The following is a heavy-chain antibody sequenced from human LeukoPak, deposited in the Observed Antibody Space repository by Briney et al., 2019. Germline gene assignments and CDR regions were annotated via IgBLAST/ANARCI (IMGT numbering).Heavy chain of an antibody. CDR1: S. V-gene: IGHV3-66*03. Sequence: SISWVRPPPKNAQAWVGLIRDSGEAFYADFARGRFAISRDESENTLYLQMNSLRVEDTAVYFCARDRAANQDWVEFDPWGQGTPVIVSS. J-gene: IGHJ5*02. CDR2: IRDSGEA. D-gene: IGHD3/OR15-3a*01. CDR3: ARDRAANQDWVEFDP.